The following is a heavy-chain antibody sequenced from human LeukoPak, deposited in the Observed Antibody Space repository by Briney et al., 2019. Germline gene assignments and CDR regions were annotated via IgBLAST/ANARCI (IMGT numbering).Heavy chain of an antibody. J-gene: IGHJ4*02. CDR3: ARHRYFYFVL. CDR1: GFTFSLHY. CDR2: IKEDGSDT. D-gene: IGHD3-9*01. Sequence: PGGSLRLSCAASGFTFSLHYMGWVRQTPGKGLEWVANIKEDGSDTFYVDSVKGRFTISRDNAKNSVYLQMNILRDEDTAVYYCARHRYFYFVLWGQGTLVNVSS. V-gene: IGHV3-7*01.